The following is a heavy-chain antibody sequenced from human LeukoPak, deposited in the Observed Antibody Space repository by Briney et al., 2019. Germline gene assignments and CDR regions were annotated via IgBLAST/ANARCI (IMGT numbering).Heavy chain of an antibody. J-gene: IGHJ6*04. D-gene: IGHD3-10*01. CDR1: GFTFSSYD. CDR2: ITYDGSNK. Sequence: GGSLRLSCAASGFTFSSYDMHWVRQAPGKGLVWVAGITYDGSNKYYADSVKGRFTISRDNSKNTLYLQMNSLRAEDTAVYYCARDRGRSSSSGYYYYYGMDVWGKGTTVTVSS. V-gene: IGHV3-30*03. CDR3: ARDRGRSSSSGYYYYYGMDV.